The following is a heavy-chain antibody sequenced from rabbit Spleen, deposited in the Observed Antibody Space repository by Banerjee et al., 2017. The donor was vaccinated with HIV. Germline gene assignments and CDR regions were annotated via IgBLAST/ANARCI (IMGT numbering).Heavy chain of an antibody. CDR2: VYAGSSGST. CDR1: GFSFSNGYY. J-gene: IGHJ6*01. CDR3: ARDTGTSFSTYGMDL. D-gene: IGHD8-1*01. Sequence: QEQLVESGGGLVQPEGSLALTCTASGFSFSNGYYMCWVRQAPGKGLEWIACVYAGSSGSTYSATWAKGRFTVSKTSSTTVTLQMTSLTAADTATYFCARDTGTSFSTYGMDLWGQGTLVTVS. V-gene: IGHV1S45*01.